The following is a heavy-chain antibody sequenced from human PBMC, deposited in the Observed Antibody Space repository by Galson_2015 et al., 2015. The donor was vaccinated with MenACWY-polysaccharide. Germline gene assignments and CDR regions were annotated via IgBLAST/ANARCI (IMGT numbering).Heavy chain of an antibody. CDR1: GGTFSSYT. CDR3: ARFGIVVVPDFYGMDV. J-gene: IGHJ6*02. CDR2: IIPILGIA. D-gene: IGHD2-2*01. Sequence: SVKVSCKASGGTFSSYTISWVRQAPGQGLEWMGRIIPILGIANYAQKFQGRVTIIADKSTSTAYMELSSLRSEDMAVYYCARFGIVVVPDFYGMDVWGQGTTVTVSS. V-gene: IGHV1-69*02.